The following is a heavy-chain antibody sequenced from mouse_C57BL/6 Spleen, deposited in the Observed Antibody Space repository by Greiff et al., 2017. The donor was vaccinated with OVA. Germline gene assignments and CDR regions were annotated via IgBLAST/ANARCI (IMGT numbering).Heavy chain of an antibody. CDR2: IDPSDSYT. CDR1: GYTFTSYW. Sequence: QVQLQQPGAERVKPGASVKLSCKASGYTFTSYWMQWVKQRPGQGLEWIGEIDPSDSYTNYNQKFKGKATLTVDTSSSTAYMQLSSLTSEDSAVYYCARVTTEGAMDYWGQGTSVTVSS. J-gene: IGHJ4*01. CDR3: ARVTTEGAMDY. V-gene: IGHV1-50*01. D-gene: IGHD2-13*01.